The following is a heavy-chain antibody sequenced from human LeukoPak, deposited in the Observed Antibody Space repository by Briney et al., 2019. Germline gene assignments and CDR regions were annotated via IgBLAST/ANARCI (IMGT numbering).Heavy chain of an antibody. CDR1: GGSISSSSYY. CDR2: IYTSGST. V-gene: IGHV4-61*02. D-gene: IGHD4-17*01. Sequence: PSETLSLTCTVSGGSISSSSYYWSWIRQPAGKGLEWIGRIYTSGSTNYNPSLKSRVTMSVDTSKNQFSLKLSSVTAADTAIYYCARVGDYGDYVNWFDPWGPGTLVTVSS. CDR3: ARVGDYGDYVNWFDP. J-gene: IGHJ5*02.